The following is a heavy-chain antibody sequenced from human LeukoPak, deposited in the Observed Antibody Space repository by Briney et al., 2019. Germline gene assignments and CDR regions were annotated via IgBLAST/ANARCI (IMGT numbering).Heavy chain of an antibody. D-gene: IGHD2-21*02. J-gene: IGHJ4*02. CDR3: VKPGLAYCGGDCYYDY. CDR1: GFTFSSYA. V-gene: IGHV3-64D*06. CDR2: ISSNGGST. Sequence: GGSLRLSCSASGFTFSSYAMHWVRQAPGKGLEYVSAISSNGGSTYYADSVKGRFTISRDNSKNTLYLQMSSLRAEDTAVYYRVKPGLAYCGGDCYYDYWGQGTLVTVSS.